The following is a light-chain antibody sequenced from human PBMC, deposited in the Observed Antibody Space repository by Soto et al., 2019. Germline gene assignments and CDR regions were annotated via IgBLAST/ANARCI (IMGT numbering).Light chain of an antibody. CDR2: LNSDGSH. Sequence: QLVLTQSPSASTYLGASVKLTCTLSSGHSNYAIAWHQQQPEKGPRYLMKLNSDGSHSKGDGIPNRFSGSSSGAERYLTIASLQSEDEADYYCQTLGTGIVIFGGGTKLTVL. V-gene: IGLV4-69*01. J-gene: IGLJ2*01. CDR3: QTLGTGIVI. CDR1: SGHSNYA.